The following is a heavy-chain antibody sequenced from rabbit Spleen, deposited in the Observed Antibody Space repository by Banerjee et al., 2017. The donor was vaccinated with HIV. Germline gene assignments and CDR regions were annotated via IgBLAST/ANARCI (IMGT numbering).Heavy chain of an antibody. CDR2: IEVGSSGFT. V-gene: IGHV1S45*01. D-gene: IGHD1-1*01. Sequence: QEQLEESGGGLVKPGASLTLTCTASGVSFRFSSYMCWVRQAPGKGLEWIACIEVGSSGFTYFATWAKGRFTISRTSSTTVTLQMTSLTAADTATYFCARDLTSVIGWNFNLWGPGTLVTVS. J-gene: IGHJ4*01. CDR3: ARDLTSVIGWNFNL. CDR1: GVSFRFSSY.